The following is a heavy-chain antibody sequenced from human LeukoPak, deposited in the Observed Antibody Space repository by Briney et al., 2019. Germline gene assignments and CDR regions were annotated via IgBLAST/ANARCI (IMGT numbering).Heavy chain of an antibody. D-gene: IGHD2-2*01. CDR2: IIPIFGTA. J-gene: IGHJ3*02. CDR1: GGTFSSYA. V-gene: IGHV1-69*13. CDR3: ARDFGRYCSSTSCYDGLQACDI. Sequence: GASVKVSCKASGGTFSSYAISWVRQAPGQGLEWMGGIIPIFGTANYAQKFQGRVTITADESTSTAYMELSSLRSEDTAVYYCARDFGRYCSSTSCYDGLQACDIWGQGTMVTVSS.